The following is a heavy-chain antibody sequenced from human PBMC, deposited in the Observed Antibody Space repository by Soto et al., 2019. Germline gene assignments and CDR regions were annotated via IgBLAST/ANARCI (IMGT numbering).Heavy chain of an antibody. CDR1: GFTFSSYA. CDR2: ISGSGGST. D-gene: IGHD6-19*01. J-gene: IGHJ4*02. CDR3: ASRSSGWYFDY. Sequence: EVQLLESGGGLVQPGGSLRLSCAASGFTFSSYAMSWVRQAPGKGLEWVSVISGSGGSTYYTDSVKGRFTISRDNSKNTLYPQMTSLRAEDTAVYYCASRSSGWYFDYWGQGTLVTVSS. V-gene: IGHV3-23*01.